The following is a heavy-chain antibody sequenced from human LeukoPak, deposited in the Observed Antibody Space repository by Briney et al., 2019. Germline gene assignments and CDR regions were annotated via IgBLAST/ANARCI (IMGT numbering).Heavy chain of an antibody. CDR1: GYTFTGYY. CDR3: ARVLDWGYYDSSGNNWFDP. J-gene: IGHJ5*02. CDR2: INPNSGGT. V-gene: IGHV1-2*06. Sequence: ASVKVSCKASGYTFTGYYMHWVRQAPGQGLEWMGRINPNSGGTNYAQKLQGRVTMATDTSTSTAYMELRSLRSDDTAVYYCARVLDWGYYDSSGNNWFDPWGQGTLVTVSS. D-gene: IGHD3-22*01.